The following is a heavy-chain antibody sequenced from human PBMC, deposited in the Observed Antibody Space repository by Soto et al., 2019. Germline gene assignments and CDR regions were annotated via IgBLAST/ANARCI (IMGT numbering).Heavy chain of an antibody. CDR1: GGSVSSSGHY. J-gene: IGHJ5*02. D-gene: IGHD3-10*01. CDR3: ARHFYSSGPGYGFWFDP. V-gene: IGHV4-39*01. Sequence: QLQLQESGPGLMKPSETLSLTCTVSGGSVSSSGHYWGWIRQPPGKGLEWIGSIFYSGSSHYNPSLKSRVTISVDKSKDQFSLRLSSVTAADTAVYYCARHFYSSGPGYGFWFDPWGQGTLVTVSS. CDR2: IFYSGSS.